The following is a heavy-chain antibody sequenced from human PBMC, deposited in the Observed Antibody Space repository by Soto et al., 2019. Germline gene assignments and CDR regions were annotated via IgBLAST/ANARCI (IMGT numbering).Heavy chain of an antibody. Sequence: SETLSLTCAVSGVSISSNNWWSWVRQSPGKGLEWIGEIYHSGTTNYNPSLKSRVTISVDKSKNQFSLKLSSVTAADTAVYYCARAAPVDDNWGQGTLVTRLL. CDR2: IYHSGTT. J-gene: IGHJ4*02. D-gene: IGHD2-2*01. V-gene: IGHV4-4*02. CDR1: GVSISSNNW. CDR3: ARAAPVDDN.